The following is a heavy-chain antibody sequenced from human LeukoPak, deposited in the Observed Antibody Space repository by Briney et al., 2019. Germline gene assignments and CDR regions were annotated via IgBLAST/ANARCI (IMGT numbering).Heavy chain of an antibody. J-gene: IGHJ6*03. V-gene: IGHV3-33*06. D-gene: IGHD2-15*01. CDR1: GFTFSSYG. CDR3: AKAPYCSGGSCYYYYYMDV. Sequence: SGGSLRLSCAASGFTFSSYGMHWVRRAPGKGLEWVAVIWYDGSNKYYADSVKGRFTISRDNSKNTLYLQMNSLRAEDTAVYYCAKAPYCSGGSCYYYYYMDVWGKGTTVTVSS. CDR2: IWYDGSNK.